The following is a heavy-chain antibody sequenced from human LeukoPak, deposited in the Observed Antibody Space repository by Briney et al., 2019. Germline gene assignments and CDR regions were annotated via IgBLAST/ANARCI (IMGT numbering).Heavy chain of an antibody. J-gene: IGHJ3*02. CDR2: IYYSGST. CDR3: ARHPRYCSSTSCAENAFDI. D-gene: IGHD2-2*01. CDR1: GGSISSSSYY. V-gene: IGHV4-39*01. Sequence: SETLSLTCTVSGGSISSSSYYWGWLRQPPGKGLEWIGSIYYSGSTYYNPSLKSRVTISVDTSKNQFSLKLSSVTAADTAVYYCARHPRYCSSTSCAENAFDIWGQGTMVTVSS.